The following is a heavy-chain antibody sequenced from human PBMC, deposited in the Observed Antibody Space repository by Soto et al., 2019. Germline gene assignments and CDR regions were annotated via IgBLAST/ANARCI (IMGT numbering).Heavy chain of an antibody. V-gene: IGHV4-4*07. CDR1: NGSINGYY. D-gene: IGHD3-16*01. CDR2: IYSSGNT. Sequence: QVQLQESGPGLVKPSETLSLICTVSNGSINGYYWSWVRQAAGKGLEWIGRIYSSGNTNYSPSLKGRVTMSVDTLQNHFSLKVPSVTAADTAIYYCVRGDVFDIWGRGTMVSVSS. CDR3: VRGDVFDI. J-gene: IGHJ3*02.